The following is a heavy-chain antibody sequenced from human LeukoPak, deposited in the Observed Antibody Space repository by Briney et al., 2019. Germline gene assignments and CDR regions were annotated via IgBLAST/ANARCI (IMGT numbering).Heavy chain of an antibody. CDR2: ISWNSGSI. V-gene: IGHV3-9*01. CDR3: AKEGY. J-gene: IGHJ4*02. Sequence: GRSLRLSCAASGFTFDDYAMHWVRHAPGKGLEWVSGISWNSGSIGYADSVKGRFTISRDNAKNSLYLQMNSLRAEDTALYYCAKEGYWGQGTLVTVSS. CDR1: GFTFDDYA.